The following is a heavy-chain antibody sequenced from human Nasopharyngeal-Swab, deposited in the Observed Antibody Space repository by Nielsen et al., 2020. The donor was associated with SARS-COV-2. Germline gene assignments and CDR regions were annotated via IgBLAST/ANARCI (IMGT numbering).Heavy chain of an antibody. CDR3: AAGGDSSSSTFDY. V-gene: IGHV3-23*01. Sequence: GESLKISCAASGFTFSSYAMSWVRQAPGKGLEWVSAISGSGGSTYYADSVKGRFTISRDNSKNTLHLQMNSLRAEDTAVYYCAAGGDSSSSTFDYWGQGTLVTVSS. J-gene: IGHJ4*02. D-gene: IGHD6-6*01. CDR1: GFTFSSYA. CDR2: ISGSGGST.